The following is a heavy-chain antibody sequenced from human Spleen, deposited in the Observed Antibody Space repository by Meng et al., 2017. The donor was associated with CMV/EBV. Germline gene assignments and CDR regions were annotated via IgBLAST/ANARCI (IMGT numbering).Heavy chain of an antibody. D-gene: IGHD3-16*02. CDR1: GFTFSDYY. Sequence: GESLKISCAASGFTFSDYYMSWIRQAPGKGLEWVSYISSSGSTIYYADSVKGRFTISRDNAKNSLYLQMNSLRAEDTAVYYCAREGVHDYIWGSYRYNYFDYWGQGTLVTVSS. CDR2: ISSSGSTI. V-gene: IGHV3-11*04. CDR3: AREGVHDYIWGSYRYNYFDY. J-gene: IGHJ4*02.